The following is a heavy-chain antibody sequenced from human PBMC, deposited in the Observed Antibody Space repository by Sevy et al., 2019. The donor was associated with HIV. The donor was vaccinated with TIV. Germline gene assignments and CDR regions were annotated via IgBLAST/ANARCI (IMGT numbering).Heavy chain of an antibody. D-gene: IGHD3-16*01. CDR3: ATTKDYYESCGYPFDY. CDR1: GRTLTQLS. Sequence: ASVKVSCKVSGRTLTQLSIHWVRQAPGKGLEWMGTFDPEDDEKIYAQKFQGRVTMTEDTSTDTAYMELSRLRSEDTAVYYCATTKDYYESCGYPFDYWGQGTLVTVSS. V-gene: IGHV1-24*01. J-gene: IGHJ4*02. CDR2: FDPEDDEK.